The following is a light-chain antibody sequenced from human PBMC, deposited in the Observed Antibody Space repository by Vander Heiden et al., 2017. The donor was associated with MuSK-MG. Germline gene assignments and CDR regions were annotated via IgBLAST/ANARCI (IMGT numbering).Light chain of an antibody. J-gene: IGLJ1*01. Sequence: QSVLTQPPSASGAPGERVIVSCTGTSSNIGTGYDVHWFQLLPGTAPRLLIYADTNRPSGVPDRFSASKSGTSASLAITGLQAEDEGDYDCQSFDEGLTGDVFGTGTRVTV. CDR1: SSNIGTGYD. V-gene: IGLV1-40*01. CDR3: QSFDEGLTGDV. CDR2: ADT.